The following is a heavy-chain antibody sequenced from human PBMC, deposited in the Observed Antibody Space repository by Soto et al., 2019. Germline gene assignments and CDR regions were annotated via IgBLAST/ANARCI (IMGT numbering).Heavy chain of an antibody. Sequence: SETLSLTCAVYGGSFSGYYWSWIRQPPGKGLEWIGGINHSGSTNYNPSLKSRVTISVDTSKNQFSLKLSSVTAADTAVYYCARGDYYGSGSRSYYYGMDVWGQGTTVTVSS. V-gene: IGHV4-34*01. CDR3: ARGDYYGSGSRSYYYGMDV. CDR1: GGSFSGYY. D-gene: IGHD3-10*01. J-gene: IGHJ6*02. CDR2: INHSGST.